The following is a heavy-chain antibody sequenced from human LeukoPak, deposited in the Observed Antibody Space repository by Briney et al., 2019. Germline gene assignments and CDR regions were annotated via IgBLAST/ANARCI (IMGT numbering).Heavy chain of an antibody. CDR1: GYTFTSYG. V-gene: IGHV1-18*01. CDR2: ISAYNGNT. D-gene: IGHD1-26*01. Sequence: ASVKVSCKASGYTFTSYGISWVRQAPGQGLEWMGWISAYNGNTNYAQKLQGRVTMTTDTSTSTAYMELRSLRSDDTAAYYCARGVGRGVRPYYMDVWGKGTTVTVSS. CDR3: ARGVGRGVRPYYMDV. J-gene: IGHJ6*03.